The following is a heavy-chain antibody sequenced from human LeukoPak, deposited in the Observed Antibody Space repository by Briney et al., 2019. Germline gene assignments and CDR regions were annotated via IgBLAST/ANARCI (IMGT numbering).Heavy chain of an antibody. V-gene: IGHV3-48*01. D-gene: IGHD6-19*01. CDR1: GFTFSSYG. Sequence: PGGSLRLSCAASGFTFSSYGMNRVRQAPGKGLEWISYISSGGSPTYYADSVKGRFVISRDSAKNSLYLRMNSLRAEDTAVYYCARDNSSGWSDFHYYGMDVWGQGTTVIVSS. J-gene: IGHJ6*02. CDR2: ISSGGSPT. CDR3: ARDNSSGWSDFHYYGMDV.